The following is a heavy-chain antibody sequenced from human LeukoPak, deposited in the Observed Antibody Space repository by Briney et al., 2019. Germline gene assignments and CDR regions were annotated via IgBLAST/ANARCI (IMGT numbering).Heavy chain of an antibody. J-gene: IGHJ4*02. D-gene: IGHD2-15*01. CDR1: GYSISSGYY. V-gene: IGHV4-38-2*01. CDR2: IYHSGST. CDR3: ARLRYCSGGSCPGY. Sequence: PSETLSLTCAVSGYSISSGYYWGWIRQPPGKGLEWIGSIYHSGSTYYNPSLKSRVTISVDTSKNQFSLKLSSVTAADTAVYYCARLRYCSGGSCPGYWGQGTLVTVSS.